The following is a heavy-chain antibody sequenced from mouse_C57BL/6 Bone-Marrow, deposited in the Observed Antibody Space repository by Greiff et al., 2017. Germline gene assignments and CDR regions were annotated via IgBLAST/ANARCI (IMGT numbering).Heavy chain of an antibody. CDR1: GYTFTSYW. Sequence: QVQLQQPGAELVRPGSSVKLSCKASGYTFTSYWLDWVKQRPGQGLEWIGNIYPSDSETHYNQKFKDKATLTVDKSSSTAYMQLSSLTSEDTAVYYCARWLQGFAYWGQGTLVTVSA. J-gene: IGHJ3*01. V-gene: IGHV1-61*01. D-gene: IGHD1-2*01. CDR2: IYPSDSET. CDR3: ARWLQGFAY.